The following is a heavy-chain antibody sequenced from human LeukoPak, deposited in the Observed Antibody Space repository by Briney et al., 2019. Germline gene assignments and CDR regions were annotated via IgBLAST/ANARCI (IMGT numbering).Heavy chain of an antibody. CDR1: GDSITNSY. CDR3: AREVSRSWAPGAFDV. D-gene: IGHD6-13*01. CDR2: VSNNGRK. J-gene: IGHJ3*01. V-gene: IGHV4-59*01. Sequence: PSETLSLTCTVPGDSITNSYWAWIRQPPGKGLEWIANVSNNGRKNYNPSLKSRVTISMDTSKNQFSLRLNSLTAADTAVYYCAREVSRSWAPGAFDVWGQGTRVTVSS.